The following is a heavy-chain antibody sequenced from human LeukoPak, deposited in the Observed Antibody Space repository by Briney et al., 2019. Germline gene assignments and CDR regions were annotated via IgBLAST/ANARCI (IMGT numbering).Heavy chain of an antibody. Sequence: SETLSLTCAVYGGSFNGYYWSWIRQPPGEGLEWIGEINHSGKTNYNPSLKSRVTISVDTSKNQFSLKINSVSAADSGLYYCARSDADGWDYWGQGALVTVSS. D-gene: IGHD4-17*01. V-gene: IGHV4-34*01. CDR2: INHSGKT. CDR3: ARSDADGWDY. J-gene: IGHJ4*02. CDR1: GGSFNGYY.